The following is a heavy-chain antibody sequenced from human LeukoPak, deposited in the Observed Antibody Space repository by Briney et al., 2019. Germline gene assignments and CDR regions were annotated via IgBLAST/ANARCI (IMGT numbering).Heavy chain of an antibody. Sequence: SVKVSCKASGGTFSSYAISWVRQAPGQGLEWMGRIIPILGIANYAQKFQGRVTITADKSTSTAYMELSSLRSEDTAVYYCATLNYDFWSGPNWFDPWGQGTLVTVSS. CDR2: IIPILGIA. J-gene: IGHJ5*02. V-gene: IGHV1-69*04. D-gene: IGHD3-3*01. CDR3: ATLNYDFWSGPNWFDP. CDR1: GGTFSSYA.